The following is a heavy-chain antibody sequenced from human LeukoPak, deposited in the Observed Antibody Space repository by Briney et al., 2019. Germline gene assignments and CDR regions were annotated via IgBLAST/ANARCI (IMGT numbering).Heavy chain of an antibody. CDR3: ACGDYAQYFQH. Sequence: GGSLRLSCAASGFTFSSYSMNWVRQAPGKGLEWVSSISTSSSYIYYADSVKGRFTISRDNAKKSLYLQMNSLRAEDTAVYYCACGDYAQYFQHWGQGTLVTVSS. CDR2: ISTSSSYI. V-gene: IGHV3-21*01. J-gene: IGHJ1*01. CDR1: GFTFSSYS. D-gene: IGHD4-17*01.